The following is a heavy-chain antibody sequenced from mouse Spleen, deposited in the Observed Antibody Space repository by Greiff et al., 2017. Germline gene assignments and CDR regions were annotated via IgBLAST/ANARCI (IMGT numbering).Heavy chain of an antibody. CDR3: ARDRGYDAMDY. J-gene: IGHJ4*01. CDR2: IWGGGST. V-gene: IGHV2-6-4*01. D-gene: IGHD2-14*01. CDR1: GFSLSRYS. Sequence: VKVVESGPGLVAPSQRLSITCTVSGFSLSRYSVHWVRQTPGKGLEWLGMIWGGGSTDYNSGLKSRLSISKDNSKSQVFLKMNILQTCDTAMYYCARDRGYDAMDYLGQGASVTVSS.